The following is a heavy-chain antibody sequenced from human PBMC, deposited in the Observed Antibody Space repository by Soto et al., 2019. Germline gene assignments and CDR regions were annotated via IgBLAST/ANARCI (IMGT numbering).Heavy chain of an antibody. V-gene: IGHV1-69*13. CDR3: AMXYTAGTTTYWYYYGMDV. CDR2: IIPIFGTA. CDR1: GGTFSSYA. D-gene: IGHD1-7*01. Sequence: SVKVSCKASGGTFSSYAISWVRQAPGQGLEWMGGIIPIFGTANYAQKFQGRVTITADESTSTAYMELSSLRSEDTAVYYCAMXYTAGTTTYWYYYGMDVWGQGTTVTVSS. J-gene: IGHJ6*02.